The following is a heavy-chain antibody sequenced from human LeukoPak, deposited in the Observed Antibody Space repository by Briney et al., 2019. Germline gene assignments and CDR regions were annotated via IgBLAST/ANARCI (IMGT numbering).Heavy chain of an antibody. Sequence: SETLSLTCTVSGASISSYYWTWIRQSPGQGLEWIGYIYHTGATSYNPSLKSRVTMSIDTSKKQFSLKLTPVTAADTAVYFCARYGVSGWVIDNWGQGTLVTVSP. CDR2: IYHTGAT. J-gene: IGHJ4*02. V-gene: IGHV4-59*08. D-gene: IGHD6-19*01. CDR1: GASISSYY. CDR3: ARYGVSGWVIDN.